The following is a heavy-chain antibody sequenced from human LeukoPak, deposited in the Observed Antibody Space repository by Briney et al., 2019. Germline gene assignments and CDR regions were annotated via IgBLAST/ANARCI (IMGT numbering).Heavy chain of an antibody. CDR3: ARHEWTVTAVY. V-gene: IGHV5-10-1*01. CDR2: IDPSDSYT. Sequence: GESLKISFKGSGYSFTSYWISWVRQMPGKGLEWMGRIDPSDSYTNYSPSFQGHVTISADKSVSSAYLQWSSLKASDTAMYYCARHEWTVTAVYWGQGTLVTVSS. CDR1: GYSFTSYW. J-gene: IGHJ4*02. D-gene: IGHD2-21*02.